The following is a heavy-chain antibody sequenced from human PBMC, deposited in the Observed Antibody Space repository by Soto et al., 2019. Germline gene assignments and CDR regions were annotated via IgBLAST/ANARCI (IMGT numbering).Heavy chain of an antibody. V-gene: IGHV1-8*01. CDR1: GYTFTSYD. Sequence: ASVKVSCKASGYTFTSYDVNWVRQATGQGLEWMGWMNPNSGNTGYAQKFQGRVTMTRNTSISTAYMELSSLTSDDTAVYFCARAQRITGTIDHYNGQDVWGQGTTVTVSS. D-gene: IGHD1-20*01. CDR3: ARAQRITGTIDHYNGQDV. J-gene: IGHJ6*02. CDR2: MNPNSGNT.